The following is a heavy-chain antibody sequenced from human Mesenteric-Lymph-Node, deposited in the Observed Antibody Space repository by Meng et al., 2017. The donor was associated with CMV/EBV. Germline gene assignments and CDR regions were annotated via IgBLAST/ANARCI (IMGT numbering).Heavy chain of an antibody. CDR3: ARRASSCSGGSCYRSGRGYFDY. CDR1: GVG. CDR2: IYWDDDK. Sequence: GVGVGWIRQPPGKALEWLGVIYWDDDKRYSPSLKTSLTITKDTSKNQVVLTMTNTDPMDTATYYCARRASSCSGGSCYRSGRGYFDYWGPGTLVTVSS. V-gene: IGHV2-5*02. J-gene: IGHJ4*02. D-gene: IGHD2-15*01.